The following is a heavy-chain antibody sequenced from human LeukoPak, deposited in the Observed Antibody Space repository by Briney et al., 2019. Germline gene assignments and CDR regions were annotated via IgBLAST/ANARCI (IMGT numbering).Heavy chain of an antibody. CDR2: IKYDGTHK. CDR3: ASSHDSSGND. D-gene: IGHD3-22*01. V-gene: IGHV3-7*01. Sequence: GGSLRLSCVASGISFSSYRMAWVRQAPGKGLEWVANIKYDGTHKFYADSVKGRFTISRDNAKNSLFLEMNSLRADDTAVYFCASSHDSSGNDWGQGTLVTVSS. J-gene: IGHJ4*02. CDR1: GISFSSYR.